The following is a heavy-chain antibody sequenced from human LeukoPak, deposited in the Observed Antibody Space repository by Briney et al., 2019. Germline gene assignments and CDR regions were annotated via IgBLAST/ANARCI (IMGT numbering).Heavy chain of an antibody. J-gene: IGHJ5*02. CDR1: GGSISSSSYY. D-gene: IGHD2-2*02. CDR3: ARDEWVVPAAIPDWFDP. V-gene: IGHV4-39*07. CDR2: IYYSGST. Sequence: SETLSLTSTVSGGSISSSSYYWGWIRQPPGKGLEWIGSIYYSGSTYYNPSLKSRVTISVDTSKNQFSLKLSSVTAADTAVYYCARDEWVVPAAIPDWFDPWGQGTLVTVSS.